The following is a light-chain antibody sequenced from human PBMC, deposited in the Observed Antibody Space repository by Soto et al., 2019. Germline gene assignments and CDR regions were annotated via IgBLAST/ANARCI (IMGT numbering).Light chain of an antibody. CDR2: EVT. Sequence: QSALTQPPSASGSPGQSVTISCTGTSGDVGAYNFVSWFQQHPGKVPKLIIYEVTKRPSGVPDRFSGSKSGNTASLTVSGLQTEDEADYYCASYAGTNTFFGTATKLTVL. V-gene: IGLV2-8*01. CDR3: ASYAGTNTF. CDR1: SGDVGAYNF. J-gene: IGLJ1*01.